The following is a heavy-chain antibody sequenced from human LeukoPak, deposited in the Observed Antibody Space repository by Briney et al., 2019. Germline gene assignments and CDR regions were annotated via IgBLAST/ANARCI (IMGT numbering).Heavy chain of an antibody. D-gene: IGHD2-15*01. CDR1: GFTFSDYS. CDR2: ISNTADTQ. V-gene: IGHV3-48*01. J-gene: IGHJ4*02. Sequence: QSGGSLRLSCAPSGFTFSDYSISWARQAPGKGLEWVSYISNTADTQYYADSVRGRFTISRDNAKNSAYLQMNTLRAEDTAVYYCARDRGYCSGGSCYRYFETWGQGTLVTVSS. CDR3: ARDRGYCSGGSCYRYFET.